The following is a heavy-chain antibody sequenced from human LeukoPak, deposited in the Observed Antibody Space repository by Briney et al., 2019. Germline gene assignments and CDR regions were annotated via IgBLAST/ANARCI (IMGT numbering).Heavy chain of an antibody. CDR2: INPNSGGT. D-gene: IGHD3-22*01. J-gene: IGHJ2*01. V-gene: IGHV1-2*02. Sequence: ASVKVSCKASGYTFTGYYMHWVRQAPAQGLEWMGWINPNSGGTNYAQKFQGRVTMTRDTSISTAYMELSRLRSDDTAVYYCARVSVGITMIVVARPWYFDLWGRGTLVTVSS. CDR3: ARVSVGITMIVVARPWYFDL. CDR1: GYTFTGYY.